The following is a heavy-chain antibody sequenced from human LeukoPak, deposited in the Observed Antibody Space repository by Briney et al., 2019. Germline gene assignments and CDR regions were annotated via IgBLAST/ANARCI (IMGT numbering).Heavy chain of an antibody. V-gene: IGHV3-30*04. Sequence: PGGSLRLSCAASGFTFSSYAMHWVRQALGKGLEWVAVISYDGSNKYYADSAKGRFTISRDNSKNTLYLQMNSLRAEDTAVYYCAREWELAYYFDYWGQGTLVTVSS. CDR1: GFTFSSYA. D-gene: IGHD1-26*01. J-gene: IGHJ4*02. CDR3: AREWELAYYFDY. CDR2: ISYDGSNK.